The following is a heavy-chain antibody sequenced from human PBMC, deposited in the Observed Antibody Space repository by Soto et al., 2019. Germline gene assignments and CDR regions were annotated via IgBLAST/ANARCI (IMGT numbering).Heavy chain of an antibody. Sequence: GGSLRLSCVASGFTVNGKRYITWVRQAPGKGLEWVSGLYRTDGTYYADSVKGRFTVSLDNSKNTVYLQVNSLRPEDTALYYCATWLQHEHAFDVWGPGTMVIVS. CDR3: ATWLQHEHAFDV. CDR1: GFTVNGKRY. J-gene: IGHJ3*01. D-gene: IGHD5-12*01. CDR2: LYRTDGT. V-gene: IGHV3-53*01.